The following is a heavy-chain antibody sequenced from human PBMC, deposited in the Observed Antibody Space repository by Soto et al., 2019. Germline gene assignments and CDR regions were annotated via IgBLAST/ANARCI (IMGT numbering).Heavy chain of an antibody. CDR1: GFTFSDYY. V-gene: IGHV3-11*01. D-gene: IGHD3-22*01. CDR3: ARDYSDSSGFFGDYYGMDV. Sequence: GGSLRLSCAASGFTFSDYYMIRIRQAPGKGLEWVSYISSSGNSIYYADSVKGRFTISRDSAKNPLYLQMNSLRAEDTAVYYCARDYSDSSGFFGDYYGMDVWGQGTTATVSS. CDR2: ISSSGNSI. J-gene: IGHJ6*01.